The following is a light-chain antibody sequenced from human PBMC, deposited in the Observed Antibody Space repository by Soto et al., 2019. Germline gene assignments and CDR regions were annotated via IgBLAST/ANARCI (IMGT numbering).Light chain of an antibody. Sequence: EIVMTQSPATLSVSPGERAAICCRASQSVSSNLAWYQQKPGQAPRLLIYGAYTRATGIPARFSGSGSGTEFTLTISSLQSEDFAVSYCQQHNNWPPITCGQGTRLEI. CDR2: GAY. CDR3: QQHNNWPPIT. J-gene: IGKJ5*01. CDR1: QSVSSN. V-gene: IGKV3-15*01.